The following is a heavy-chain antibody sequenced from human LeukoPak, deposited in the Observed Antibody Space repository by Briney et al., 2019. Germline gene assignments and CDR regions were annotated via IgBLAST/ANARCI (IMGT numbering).Heavy chain of an antibody. Sequence: GASVKVSCKVSGYTLIALSIHWVRQAPGRGLEWRGGFDPENGEKIYAQKFQGRFTITDDTSTDTAYMELSSLRSDDTAVYYCASGFAYQYFDSWGQGTLVTVSS. D-gene: IGHD2-2*01. V-gene: IGHV1-24*01. J-gene: IGHJ4*02. CDR2: FDPENGEK. CDR3: ASGFAYQYFDS. CDR1: GYTLIALS.